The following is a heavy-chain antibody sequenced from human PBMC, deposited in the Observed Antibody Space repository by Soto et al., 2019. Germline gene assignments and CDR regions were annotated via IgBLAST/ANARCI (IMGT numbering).Heavy chain of an antibody. CDR3: AKITGTLYYYGMDV. Sequence: GASVKVSCKASGGTFSSYAISWVRQAPGQGLEWMGGIIPIFGTANYAQKFQGRVTITADESTSTAYMELSSLRSEDTAVYYCAKITGTLYYYGMDVWGQGTTVTVSS. J-gene: IGHJ6*02. D-gene: IGHD1-20*01. CDR2: IIPIFGTA. CDR1: GGTFSSYA. V-gene: IGHV1-69*13.